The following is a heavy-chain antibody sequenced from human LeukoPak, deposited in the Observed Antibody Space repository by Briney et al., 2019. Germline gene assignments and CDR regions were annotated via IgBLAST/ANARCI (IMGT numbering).Heavy chain of an antibody. CDR2: ISGSGGST. J-gene: IGHJ4*02. D-gene: IGHD2-21*01. V-gene: IGHV3-23*01. Sequence: GGSLRLSCAASGFTFSSYAMSWARQAPGKGLEWVSGISGSGGSTHYADSVKGRFTISRDNSKNTLYLQMNSLRAEDTAVYYCAKETHMVIPCASDYWGQGTLVTVSS. CDR3: AKETHMVIPCASDY. CDR1: GFTFSSYA.